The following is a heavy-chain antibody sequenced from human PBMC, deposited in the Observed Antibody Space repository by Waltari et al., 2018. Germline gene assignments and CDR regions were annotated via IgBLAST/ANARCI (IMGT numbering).Heavy chain of an antibody. D-gene: IGHD4-17*01. V-gene: IGHV4-4*02. J-gene: IGHJ4*02. CDR2: VYNTGNT. Sequence: QVQLQESGPGLVKPSRTLSLTCAVSGASISNNNWWTGVRQSPGKGLEWIGEVYNTGNTNYNPSLKSRVTMSVDKSKNQFSLKLNSVTAADTAVYYCARDTSTVTTDLFDSWGRGTLVSV. CDR1: GASISNNNW. CDR3: ARDTSTVTTDLFDS.